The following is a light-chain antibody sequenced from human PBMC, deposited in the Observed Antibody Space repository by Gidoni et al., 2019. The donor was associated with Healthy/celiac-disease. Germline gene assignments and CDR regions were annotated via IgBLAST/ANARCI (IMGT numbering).Light chain of an antibody. CDR2: WAS. CDR3: QQYYSTPRT. Sequence: DIVMTQSPDSLAVSLRERATITCKSSQSVLYSSNTKNYLAWYQQKPGQPPKLLIYWASTRESGVPDRFSGSGSGTDFTLTISSLQAEDVAVYYCQQYYSTPRTFGQGTKVEIK. J-gene: IGKJ1*01. CDR1: QSVLYSSNTKNY. V-gene: IGKV4-1*01.